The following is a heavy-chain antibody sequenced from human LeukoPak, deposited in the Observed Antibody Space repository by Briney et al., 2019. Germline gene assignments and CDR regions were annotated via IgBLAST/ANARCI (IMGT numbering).Heavy chain of an antibody. D-gene: IGHD3-22*01. J-gene: IGHJ4*02. Sequence: GGSLRLSCAASGFTFSSYDMHWVRHATGKGLEWVSAIGTAGDTYYPGSVKGRFTISRENAKNSLYLQVNSLRAEDTAVYYCARSHSGYYYFDCWGQGTLVTVSS. CDR1: GFTFSSYD. CDR2: IGTAGDT. CDR3: ARSHSGYYYFDC. V-gene: IGHV3-13*01.